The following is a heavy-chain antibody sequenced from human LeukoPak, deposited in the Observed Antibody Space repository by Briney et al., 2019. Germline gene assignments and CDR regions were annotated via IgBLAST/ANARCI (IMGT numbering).Heavy chain of an antibody. CDR1: GGSISGSSYF. CDR2: IYFSGST. CDR3: ARSLLGAAHDFDL. D-gene: IGHD6-6*01. Sequence: SETLSLTCTVSGGSISGSSYFWGWIRRPPGKGLEWIGSIYFSGSTYYNPSLKSRVSISVDTSKNHFSLKLSSVTAADTAVYYCARSLLGAAHDFDLWGQGTLVIVSS. J-gene: IGHJ4*02. V-gene: IGHV4-39*02.